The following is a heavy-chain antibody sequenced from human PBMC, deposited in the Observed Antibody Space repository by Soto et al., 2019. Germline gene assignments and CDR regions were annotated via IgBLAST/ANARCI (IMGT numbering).Heavy chain of an antibody. D-gene: IGHD3-3*01. Sequence: GGSLRLSCAASGFTFSSYAMSWVRQAPGKGLEWVSAISGSGGSTYYADSVKGRFTISRDNSKNTLYLQMNSLRAEDTAVYYWAKLTIFVVVSDNWGQGTLVTIAS. CDR3: AKLTIFVVVSDN. CDR1: GFTFSSYA. J-gene: IGHJ4*02. V-gene: IGHV3-23*01. CDR2: ISGSGGST.